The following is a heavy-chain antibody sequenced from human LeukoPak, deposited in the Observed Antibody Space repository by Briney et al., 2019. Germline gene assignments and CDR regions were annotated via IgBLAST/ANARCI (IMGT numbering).Heavy chain of an antibody. CDR3: ARLSTTSSLYFDY. CDR1: GGSFSGYY. CDR2: INHSGST. V-gene: IGHV4-34*01. J-gene: IGHJ4*02. Sequence: SETLSLTCAVYGGSFSGYYWSWIRQPPGEGLEWIGEINHSGSTNYNPSLKSRVTISVDTSKNQFSLKLSSVTAADTAVYYCARLSTTSSLYFDYWGQGTLVTVSS. D-gene: IGHD4-17*01.